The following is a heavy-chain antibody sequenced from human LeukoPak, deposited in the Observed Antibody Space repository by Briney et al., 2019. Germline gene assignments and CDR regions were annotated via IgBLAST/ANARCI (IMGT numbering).Heavy chain of an antibody. D-gene: IGHD6-19*01. Sequence: SETLSLTCEVSGYSISSDKYWGWIRQPPGKGLEWLGTIYHTGSTFYNPSLKSRVSISVYTSKNQFSLRFTSVTAADTAVYYCARSHSGWQGHNNLFDPWGQGALVTVSS. CDR3: ARSHSGWQGHNNLFDP. CDR1: GYSISSDKY. CDR2: IYHTGST. J-gene: IGHJ5*02. V-gene: IGHV4-38-2*01.